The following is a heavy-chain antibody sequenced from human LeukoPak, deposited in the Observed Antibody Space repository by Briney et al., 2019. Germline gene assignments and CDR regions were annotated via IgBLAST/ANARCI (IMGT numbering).Heavy chain of an antibody. D-gene: IGHD5-24*01. J-gene: IGHJ4*02. CDR3: VRGWLQLPYYFDY. Sequence: PGGSLRLSCAASGFTFSDYYMSWIRQAPGKGLEWVSYISSSSSYTNYADSVKGRFTISRDNAKNSLYLQMNSLRAEDTAVYYCVRGWLQLPYYFDYWGQGTLVTVSS. V-gene: IGHV3-11*06. CDR2: ISSSSSYT. CDR1: GFTFSDYY.